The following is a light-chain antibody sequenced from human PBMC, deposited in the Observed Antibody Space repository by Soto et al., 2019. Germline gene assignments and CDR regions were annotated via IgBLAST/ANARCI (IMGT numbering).Light chain of an antibody. CDR2: DAS. CDR3: QHYGDSNPT. Sequence: IVLTQSPVTLSLSPGEVATLSCGASQTITFNFLAWYQQKPGLAPRLLVYDASIRADGIPDRFSGSVSGTDFTLTISRLEPEDFAMDYCQHYGDSNPTFGGGTRVEI. CDR1: QTITFNF. V-gene: IGKV3D-20*01. J-gene: IGKJ4*01.